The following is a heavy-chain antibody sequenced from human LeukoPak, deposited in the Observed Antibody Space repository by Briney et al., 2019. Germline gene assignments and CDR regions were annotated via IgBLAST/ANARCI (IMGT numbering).Heavy chain of an antibody. D-gene: IGHD3-22*01. Sequence: GGSLRLSCAASGFTFSSYAMHWVRQAPGKGLEWVAVIPYDGSNKYYADSVKGRFTISRDNSKNTLYLQMNSLRAEDTAVYYCARDQYYDSSGYELDYWGQGTLVTVSS. CDR1: GFTFSSYA. J-gene: IGHJ4*02. CDR3: ARDQYYDSSGYELDY. CDR2: IPYDGSNK. V-gene: IGHV3-30-3*01.